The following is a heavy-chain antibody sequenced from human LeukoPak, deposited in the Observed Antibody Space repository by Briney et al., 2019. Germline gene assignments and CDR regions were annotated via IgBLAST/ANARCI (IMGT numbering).Heavy chain of an antibody. CDR1: GFTFSSYG. Sequence: PGGSLRLSYAASGFTFSSYGMHWVRQAPGKGLEWVAVIWYDGSNKYYADSVKGRFTISRDNSKNTLYLQMNSLRAEDTAVYYCARDCTNGVCYGTDFDYWGQGTLVTVSS. D-gene: IGHD2-8*01. V-gene: IGHV3-33*01. CDR3: ARDCTNGVCYGTDFDY. CDR2: IWYDGSNK. J-gene: IGHJ4*02.